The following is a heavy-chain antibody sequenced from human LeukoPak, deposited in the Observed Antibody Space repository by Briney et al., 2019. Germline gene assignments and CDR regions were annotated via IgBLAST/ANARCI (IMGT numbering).Heavy chain of an antibody. V-gene: IGHV3-53*05. D-gene: IGHD1-7*01. Sequence: GGSLRLSCAASGFTVSSNYMSWVRQAPGKGLEWVSVIYSGGSTYYADSVKGRFTISRDNSKNTLYLQMNSLRAEDTAVYYCARAELELDFDYWGQGTLVTVSS. J-gene: IGHJ4*02. CDR2: IYSGGST. CDR1: GFTVSSNY. CDR3: ARAELELDFDY.